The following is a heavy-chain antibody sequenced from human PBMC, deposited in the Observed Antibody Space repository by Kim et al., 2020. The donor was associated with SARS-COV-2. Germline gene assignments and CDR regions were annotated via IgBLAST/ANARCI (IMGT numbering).Heavy chain of an antibody. CDR1: GFTFSSYA. V-gene: IGHV3-30*04. CDR2: ISYDGSNK. D-gene: IGHD1-26*01. CDR3: ARAYSGGYLNWFAP. Sequence: GGSLRLSCAASGFTFSSYAMHWVRQAPGKGLEWVAVISYDGSNKYYADSVKGRFTISRDNSKNTLYLQMNSLRAEDTAVYYCARAYSGGYLNWFAPWGQGTLVTVSS. J-gene: IGHJ5*02.